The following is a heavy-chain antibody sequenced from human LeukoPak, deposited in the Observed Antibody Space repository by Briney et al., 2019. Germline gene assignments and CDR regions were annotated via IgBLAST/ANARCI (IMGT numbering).Heavy chain of an antibody. CDR1: GFTFSSYA. Sequence: PGGSLRLSCAASGFTFSSYAMSWIRQAPGKGLEWVSAISDSGGSTYYADSVKGRFTISRDNSKDTLYLQMNSLRAEDTAVYYCAKGSAAARPYYFDYWGQGTLVTVSS. CDR2: ISDSGGST. J-gene: IGHJ4*02. D-gene: IGHD6-6*01. CDR3: AKGSAAARPYYFDY. V-gene: IGHV3-23*01.